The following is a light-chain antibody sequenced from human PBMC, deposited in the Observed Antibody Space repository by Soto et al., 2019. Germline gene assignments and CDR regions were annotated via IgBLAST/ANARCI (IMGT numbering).Light chain of an antibody. CDR3: QQGNSFPLT. CDR2: AAP. J-gene: IGKJ4*01. CDR1: QGISSW. Sequence: DIQMTQSPSSVSASVGDRVTITCRASQGISSWLAWFQQKPGEAPRLLIYAAPRLHSGVPSRFSGSGHGTDFTLTIRSLQPEDLATYYCQQGNSFPLTFGGGTKVEIK. V-gene: IGKV1-12*01.